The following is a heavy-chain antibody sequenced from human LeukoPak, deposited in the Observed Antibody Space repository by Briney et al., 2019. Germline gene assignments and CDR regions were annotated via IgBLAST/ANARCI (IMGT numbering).Heavy chain of an antibody. D-gene: IGHD3-22*01. V-gene: IGHV1-24*01. J-gene: IGHJ6*02. Sequence: ASVKVSCKVSGYTLTELSMHWVRQAPGKGLEWMGGFDPEDGETIYAQKFQGRVTMTEDTSTDTAYMELSSLRSEDTAVYYCATDSPLSYYDSSGMDVWGQGTTVTVSS. CDR1: GYTLTELS. CDR3: ATDSPLSYYDSSGMDV. CDR2: FDPEDGET.